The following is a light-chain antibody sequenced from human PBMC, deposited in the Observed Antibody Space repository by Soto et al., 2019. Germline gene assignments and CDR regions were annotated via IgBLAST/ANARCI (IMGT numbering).Light chain of an antibody. V-gene: IGLV1-51*02. J-gene: IGLJ2*01. CDR2: ESN. CDR1: SSNIGNNY. CDR3: GTWDSSLSAVV. Sequence: QAVVTQPPSVSAAPGQKVTISCSGSSSNIGNNYVSWYQHLPGTAPKLLIYESNKRPSGIPDRFSGSKSGTSATLGITGLQTGDEADYYCGTWDSSLSAVVFGGGTKLTVL.